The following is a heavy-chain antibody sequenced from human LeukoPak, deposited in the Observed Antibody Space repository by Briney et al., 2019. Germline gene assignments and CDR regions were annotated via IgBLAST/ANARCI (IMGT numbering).Heavy chain of an antibody. CDR2: ISYDGSNK. CDR1: GFTFSSYA. J-gene: IGHJ4*02. Sequence: GGSLRLSCAASGFTFSSYAMHWVRQAPGKGLEWVAVISYDGSNKYYADSVKGRFTISRDNSKNMLYLQMDSLRDEDTAVYCGARESGSSGRAGYCDHWGQGTLVTVSS. D-gene: IGHD6-19*01. CDR3: ARESGSSGRAGYCDH. V-gene: IGHV3-30-3*01.